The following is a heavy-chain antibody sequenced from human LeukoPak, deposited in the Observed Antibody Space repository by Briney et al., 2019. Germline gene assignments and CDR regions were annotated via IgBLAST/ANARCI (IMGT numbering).Heavy chain of an antibody. D-gene: IGHD4-23*01. CDR3: AKWPHGGPSFDY. V-gene: IGHV3-23*01. Sequence: GGSLRLSCAASGFTFNTFTMNWVRQAPGKGLEWVSSISTSGRSTYYADSVKGRFTISRDNSKNTLYLQMNSLRAEDTAVYYCAKWPHGGPSFDYWGQGTLVTVSS. J-gene: IGHJ4*02. CDR1: GFTFNTFT. CDR2: ISTSGRST.